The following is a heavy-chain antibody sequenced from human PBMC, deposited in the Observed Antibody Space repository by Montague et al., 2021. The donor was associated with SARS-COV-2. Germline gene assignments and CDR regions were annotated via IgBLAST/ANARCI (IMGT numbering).Heavy chain of an antibody. CDR3: ARGDHPTTASWYFFDS. V-gene: IGHV4-4*07. Sequence: SETLSLTCTVSGGSITYYYWHWLRQSAGKGLEWIGRIYSSGNTNSNPSLESRGIISVDSSQNQFSPKLNSVTAADTAVYYRARGDHPTTASWYFFDSWGQGALVTVSS. D-gene: IGHD6-13*01. CDR1: GGSITYYY. CDR2: IYSSGNT. J-gene: IGHJ4*02.